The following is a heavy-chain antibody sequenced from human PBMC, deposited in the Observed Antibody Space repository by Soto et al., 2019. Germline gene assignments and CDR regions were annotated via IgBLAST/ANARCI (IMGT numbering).Heavy chain of an antibody. D-gene: IGHD3-3*01. CDR3: AKDLSEGDYDFWSGSNPFDY. CDR2: ISGSGGST. J-gene: IGHJ4*02. CDR1: GFTFSSYA. V-gene: IGHV3-23*01. Sequence: PGGSLRLSCAASGFTFSSYAMSWVRQAPGKGLEWVSAISGSGGSTDYADSVKGRFTISRDNSKNTLYLQMNSLRAEDTAVYYCAKDLSEGDYDFWSGSNPFDYWGQETLVTVSS.